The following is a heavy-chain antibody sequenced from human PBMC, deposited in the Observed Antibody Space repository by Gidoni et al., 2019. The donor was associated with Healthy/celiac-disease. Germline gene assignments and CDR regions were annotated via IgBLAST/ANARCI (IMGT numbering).Heavy chain of an antibody. Sequence: QVQLVESGGGVVQPGRSLRLSCAASGFPFSSYAMHWVRQVPGKGLEWVAVISYDGSNKYYADSVKGRFTISRDNSKNTLYLQMNSLRAEDTAVYYCASWEDVAVAGTEGDAFDIWGQGTMVTVSS. J-gene: IGHJ3*02. D-gene: IGHD6-19*01. V-gene: IGHV3-30-3*01. CDR1: GFPFSSYA. CDR3: ASWEDVAVAGTEGDAFDI. CDR2: ISYDGSNK.